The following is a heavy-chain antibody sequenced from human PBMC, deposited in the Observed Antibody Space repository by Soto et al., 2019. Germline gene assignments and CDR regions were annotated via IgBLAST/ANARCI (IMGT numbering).Heavy chain of an antibody. J-gene: IGHJ6*02. CDR2: TYYRSKWYN. Sequence: SQTLSLTCAISGDSVSSNSAAWNWIRPSPSRGLEWLGRTYYRSKWYNDYAVSVKSRITINPDTSKNQFSLQLNSVTPEDTAVYYCARDLGYSSGWPVYYYSGMDVWGQGTTVTVSS. D-gene: IGHD6-19*01. CDR1: GDSVSSNSAA. CDR3: ARDLGYSSGWPVYYYSGMDV. V-gene: IGHV6-1*01.